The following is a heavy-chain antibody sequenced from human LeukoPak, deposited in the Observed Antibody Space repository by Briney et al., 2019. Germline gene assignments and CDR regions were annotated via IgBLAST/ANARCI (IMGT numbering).Heavy chain of an antibody. CDR1: GGSISSGGYY. CDR2: IYHSGST. CDR3: ARAPSWDILTGSIDY. D-gene: IGHD3-9*01. J-gene: IGHJ4*02. V-gene: IGHV4-30-2*01. Sequence: SQTLSLTCTVYGGSISSGGYYWSWIRQPPGKGLEWIGYIYHSGSTYYNPSLKSRVTISVDRSKNQFSLKLSSVTAADTAVYYCARAPSWDILTGSIDYWGQGTLVTVSS.